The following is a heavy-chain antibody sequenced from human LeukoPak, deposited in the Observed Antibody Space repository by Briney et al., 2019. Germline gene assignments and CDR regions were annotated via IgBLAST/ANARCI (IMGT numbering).Heavy chain of an antibody. Sequence: SETLSLTCTVSDGSISRHYWSWIRQPPGKGLEWIGYIYNSASTNYNPSLKSRVTMSVDTSKKQFSLKLSSVTAADTAVYYCARHPGIGYGDYYFDYWGQGTLVTVSS. CDR1: DGSISRHY. D-gene: IGHD4-17*01. CDR2: IYNSAST. J-gene: IGHJ4*02. V-gene: IGHV4-59*08. CDR3: ARHPGIGYGDYYFDY.